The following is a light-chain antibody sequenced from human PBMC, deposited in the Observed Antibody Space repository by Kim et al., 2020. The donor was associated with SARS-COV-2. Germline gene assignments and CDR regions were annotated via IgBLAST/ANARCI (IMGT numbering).Light chain of an antibody. CDR3: QQRGSWPPALT. CDR2: DAA. V-gene: IGKV3-11*01. Sequence: PGEGAPHSCRARLNVGISLAWYQQTPGQAPRLLIYDAAIRAAGIPDRFSGSVSGTDFTLTIGSLAPEDFAIYYCQQRGSWPPALTFGGGTKVDIK. CDR1: LNVGIS. J-gene: IGKJ4*01.